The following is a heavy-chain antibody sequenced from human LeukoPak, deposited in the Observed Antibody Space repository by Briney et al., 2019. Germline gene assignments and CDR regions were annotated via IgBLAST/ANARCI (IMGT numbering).Heavy chain of an antibody. CDR3: AKKGYYDILTGYHPFDY. J-gene: IGHJ4*02. Sequence: GRSLRLSCAASGFTFDDYAMHWVRQAPGKGLEWVSGISWNSGSIGYADSVKGRFTISRDNAKNSLYLQMNSLRAEDTALYYCAKKGYYDILTGYHPFDYWGQGTLVTVSS. CDR1: GFTFDDYA. CDR2: ISWNSGSI. D-gene: IGHD3-9*01. V-gene: IGHV3-9*01.